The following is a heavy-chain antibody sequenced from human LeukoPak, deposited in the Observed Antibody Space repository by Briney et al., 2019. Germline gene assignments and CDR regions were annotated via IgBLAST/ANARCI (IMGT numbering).Heavy chain of an antibody. CDR1: GGTFSSYA. CDR3: ARSGVSRLGDAFDI. J-gene: IGHJ3*02. Sequence: GASVKVSCKASGGTFSSYAISWVRQAPGQGLEWMGRIIPILGIANYAQKFQGRVTITADKSTSTAYMELSSLRSEDTAVYYCARSGVSRLGDAFDIWGQGTMVTVSS. CDR2: IIPILGIA. D-gene: IGHD3-10*01. V-gene: IGHV1-69*04.